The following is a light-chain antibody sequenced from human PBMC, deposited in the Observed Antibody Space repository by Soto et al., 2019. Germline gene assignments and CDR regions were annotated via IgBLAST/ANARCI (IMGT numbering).Light chain of an antibody. J-gene: IGKJ3*01. Sequence: EIVLTQSPGTLSLSPGERATLSCRASQSISSSSLAWYQQKRGQAPRLLIYGASRRATGIPDTFSGSGSGTDFTLTISRLEPEDFAVYYCQHYENTPPSVTFGPGTKVDIK. CDR2: GAS. CDR3: QHYENTPPSVT. CDR1: QSISSSS. V-gene: IGKV3-20*01.